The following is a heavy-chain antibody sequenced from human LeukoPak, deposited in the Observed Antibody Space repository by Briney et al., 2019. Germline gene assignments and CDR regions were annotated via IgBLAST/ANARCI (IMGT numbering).Heavy chain of an antibody. Sequence: SETLSLTCAVYGGSFSGYYWSWIRQPPGKGLEWIGEINHSGSTNYNPSLKSRVTISVDTSKNQFSLKLSSVTAADTAVYYCARSRGYWYFELWGRGTLVTVSS. V-gene: IGHV4-34*01. J-gene: IGHJ2*01. CDR2: INHSGST. CDR1: GGSFSGYY. CDR3: ARSRGYWYFEL.